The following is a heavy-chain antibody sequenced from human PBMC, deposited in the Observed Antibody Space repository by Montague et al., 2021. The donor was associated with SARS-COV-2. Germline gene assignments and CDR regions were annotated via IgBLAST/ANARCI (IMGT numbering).Heavy chain of an antibody. CDR1: GGSINNYY. Sequence: SETLSLTCTVSGGSINNYYWRWIRQPPEKGPEWIAFIHYTGSANYNPSLKSRATISVDPYKNQCSLTLTSVTAADAALYYCAGHLAVGTSGVDIWGQGTMVTVSS. CDR2: IHYTGSA. CDR3: AGHLAVGTSGVDI. J-gene: IGHJ3*02. V-gene: IGHV4-59*08. D-gene: IGHD6-19*01.